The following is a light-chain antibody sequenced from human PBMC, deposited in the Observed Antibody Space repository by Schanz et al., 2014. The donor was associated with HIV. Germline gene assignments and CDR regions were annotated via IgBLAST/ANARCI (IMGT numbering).Light chain of an antibody. CDR3: CSYAGSFVV. J-gene: IGLJ2*01. CDR1: SSDIGGYNF. CDR2: DVS. V-gene: IGLV2-11*01. Sequence: QSALTQPASVSGSPGQSVTISCTGTSSDIGGYNFVSWYQHHPGKAPKVMIYDVSNRPSGVPDRFSGSKSGSTASLTISGLQAEDEADYYCCSYAGSFVVFGGGTKLTVL.